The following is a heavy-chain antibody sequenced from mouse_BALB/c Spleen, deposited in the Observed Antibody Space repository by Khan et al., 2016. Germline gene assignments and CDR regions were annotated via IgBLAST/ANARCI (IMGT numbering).Heavy chain of an antibody. V-gene: IGHV1-77*01. Sequence: QMQLEESGPELVKPGASVKMSCKASGYTFTDYVISWVKQRTGQGLEWIGEIYPGSGSTYYNEKFKGKATLTADKSSNTAYMQLSSLTAEDSAVYVWSKVLGAMDYGGQGTSVTVSS. CDR3: SKVLGAMDY. J-gene: IGHJ4*01. CDR2: IYPGSGST. CDR1: GYTFTDYV. D-gene: IGHD3-3*01.